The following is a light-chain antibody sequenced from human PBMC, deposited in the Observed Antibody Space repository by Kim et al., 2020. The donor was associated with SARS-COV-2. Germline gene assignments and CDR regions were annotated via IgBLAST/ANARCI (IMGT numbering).Light chain of an antibody. Sequence: GGPFTFSCVPSTVAVTSGHYPYWFQQKPGHAPRTLIYATSIKQACPPARFSDSLRVDRAALTVSGAQPEGEADYYCLLYCGDVQAVLGGGTRLTDL. V-gene: IGLV7-46*01. CDR2: ATS. J-gene: IGLJ3*02. CDR3: LLYCGDVQAV. CDR1: TVAVTSGHY.